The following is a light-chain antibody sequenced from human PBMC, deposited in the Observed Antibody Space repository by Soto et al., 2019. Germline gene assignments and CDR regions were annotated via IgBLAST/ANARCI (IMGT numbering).Light chain of an antibody. CDR1: QTVGVY. V-gene: IGKV3-20*01. Sequence: EIVLTQSPATLSLSPGERATLSCRASQTVGVYLAWYQQNAGQAPRLLIYGASNRATGIPDRFSGSGSGTDFTLTISRLEPEDFAVYYCQQYGSSGTFGQGTKVDIK. J-gene: IGKJ1*01. CDR2: GAS. CDR3: QQYGSSGT.